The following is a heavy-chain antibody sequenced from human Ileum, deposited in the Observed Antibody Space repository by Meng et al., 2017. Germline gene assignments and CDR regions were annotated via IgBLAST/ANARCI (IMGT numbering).Heavy chain of an antibody. V-gene: IGHV3-21*01. D-gene: IGHD7-27*01. J-gene: IGHJ4*02. CDR3: VRSRVKLTGDAF. Sequence: VRGGETGGGLVRRGGSLGLFRAPSGFPFSTYCMNGCRQAPGRGLEWVAYIGSSGDSIFSADSVKGRFTISRDNANNSRSLQMNSMRAEDTALYYCVRSRVKLTGDAFWCQGTLVTVSS. CDR1: GFPFSTYC. CDR2: IGSSGDSI.